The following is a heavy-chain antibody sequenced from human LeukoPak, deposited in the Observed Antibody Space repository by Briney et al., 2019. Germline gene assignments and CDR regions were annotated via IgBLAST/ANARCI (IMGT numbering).Heavy chain of an antibody. J-gene: IGHJ5*02. CDR2: IIPIFGTA. Sequence: GASVKVSCKASGGTFSSYAISWVRQAPGQGLEWMGGIIPIFGTANYAQKIQGRVTITADKSTSTAYMELSSLRSEDTAVYYCARGRPTTSIAAAGVNWFDPWGQGTLVTVSS. CDR3: ARGRPTTSIAAAGVNWFDP. CDR1: GGTFSSYA. D-gene: IGHD6-13*01. V-gene: IGHV1-69*06.